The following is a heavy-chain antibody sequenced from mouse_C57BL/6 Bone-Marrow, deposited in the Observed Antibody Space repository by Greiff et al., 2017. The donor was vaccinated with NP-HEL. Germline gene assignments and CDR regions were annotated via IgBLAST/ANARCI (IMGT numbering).Heavy chain of an antibody. CDR1: GYTFTDYY. CDR3: ARSGRFYDGYYGDWFAY. CDR2: INPYNGGT. J-gene: IGHJ3*01. D-gene: IGHD2-3*01. V-gene: IGHV1-19*01. Sequence: VQLQQSGPVLVKPGASVKMSCKASGYTFTDYYMNWVKQSHGKSLEWIGVINPYNGGTSYNQKFKGKATLTVDKSSSPAYMELNSLTSEDSAVYYCARSGRFYDGYYGDWFAYWGQGTLVTVSA.